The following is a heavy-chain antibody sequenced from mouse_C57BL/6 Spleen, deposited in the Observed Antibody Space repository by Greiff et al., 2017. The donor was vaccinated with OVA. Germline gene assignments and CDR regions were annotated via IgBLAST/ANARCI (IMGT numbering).Heavy chain of an antibody. D-gene: IGHD1-1*01. J-gene: IGHJ2*01. CDR3: ARGYYYGSSKAYFDY. Sequence: VKLMESGAELARPGASVKLSCKASGYTFTSYGISWVKQRTGQGLEWIGEIYPRSGNTYYNEKFKGKATLTADKSSSTAYMELRSLTSEDSAVYFCARGYYYGSSKAYFDYWGQGTTLTVSS. V-gene: IGHV1-81*01. CDR2: IYPRSGNT. CDR1: GYTFTSYG.